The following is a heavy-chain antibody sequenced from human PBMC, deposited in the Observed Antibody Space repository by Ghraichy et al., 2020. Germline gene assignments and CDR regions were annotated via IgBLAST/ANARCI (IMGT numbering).Heavy chain of an antibody. CDR3: ARHGEDDEKGLDY. D-gene: IGHD7-27*01. CDR1: GFTFSSYS. CDR2: ISSSSSTI. V-gene: IGHV3-48*04. J-gene: IGHJ4*02. Sequence: GGSLRLSCAASGFTFSSYSMNWVRQAPGKGLEWVSYISSSSSTINYADSVKGRFTFSRDNAKNSLYLQMNSLRAEDTAVYYCARHGEDDEKGLDYWGQGTLVTVSS.